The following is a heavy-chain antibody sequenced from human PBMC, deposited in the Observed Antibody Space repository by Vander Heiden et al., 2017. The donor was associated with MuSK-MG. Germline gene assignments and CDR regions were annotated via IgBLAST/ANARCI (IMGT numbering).Heavy chain of an antibody. V-gene: IGHV3-23*01. Sequence: EVQLLESGGGLVQPGGSLRLSCPPSGFTFSSYAMSWVRQAPGKGLEWVSAISGSGGSTYYEDSVKGRFTISRDNSKNTLYLQMNSLRAEDTAVYYCAKARVVAATPNDYWGQGTLVTVSS. CDR2: ISGSGGST. J-gene: IGHJ4*02. D-gene: IGHD2-15*01. CDR3: AKARVVAATPNDY. CDR1: GFTFSSYA.